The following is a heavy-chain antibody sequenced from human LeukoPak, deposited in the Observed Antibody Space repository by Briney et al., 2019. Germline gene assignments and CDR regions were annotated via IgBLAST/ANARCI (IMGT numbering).Heavy chain of an antibody. CDR1: GFTFSSYS. D-gene: IGHD6-13*01. CDR3: ARAPGYSSSWGYYMDV. CDR2: ISSSSSYI. Sequence: PGGSLRLSCAASGFTFSSYSMNWVRQAPGKGLEWVSSISSSSSYIYYADSVKGRFTISRDNAKNSLYLQMNSLRAEDTAVYYCARAPGYSSSWGYYMDVWGKGTTVTISS. J-gene: IGHJ6*03. V-gene: IGHV3-21*01.